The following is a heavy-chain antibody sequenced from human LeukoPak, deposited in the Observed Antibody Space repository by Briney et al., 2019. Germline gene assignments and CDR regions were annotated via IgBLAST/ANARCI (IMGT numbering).Heavy chain of an antibody. D-gene: IGHD3-10*01. CDR2: ISRSCTTI. Sequence: GGCVRLSRAAWVFTFSNYEMSGVREAPGKGREGGSFISRSCTTIYYADSVRGRFTISRDNAKNSLYLQMNSLRPEDTAVYYCARGRRGGTMVRGAPYYWGQGTLVTVSS. V-gene: IGHV3-48*03. J-gene: IGHJ4*02. CDR3: ARGRRGGTMVRGAPYY. CDR1: VFTFSNYE.